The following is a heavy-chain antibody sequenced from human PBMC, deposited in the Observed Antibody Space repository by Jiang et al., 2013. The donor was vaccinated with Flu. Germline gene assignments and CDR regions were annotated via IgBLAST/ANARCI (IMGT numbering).Heavy chain of an antibody. J-gene: IGHJ4*02. V-gene: IGHV1-69*17. D-gene: IGHD2-21*02. Sequence: QSGAEVKKPGSSVKVSCKASGGTSSSYTIIWVRQAPGQGLEWMGGILPIVGIADYAQKFQGRVTITADKSTSAAYMEFSSLRSEDTAIYYCARAASCGGDCYFFDSWGQGPWSPSPQ. CDR2: ILPIVGIA. CDR3: ARAASCGGDCYFFDS. CDR1: GGTSSSYT.